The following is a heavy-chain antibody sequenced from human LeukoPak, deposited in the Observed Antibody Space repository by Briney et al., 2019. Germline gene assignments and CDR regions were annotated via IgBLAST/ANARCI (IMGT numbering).Heavy chain of an antibody. J-gene: IGHJ4*02. D-gene: IGHD3-22*01. CDR3: ASETGREYYYDSSGYYVDDY. CDR1: GYTFTGYY. CDR2: INPNSGGT. Sequence: ASVKVSCKASGYTFTGYYMHWVRQAPGQGLEWMGWINPNSGGTNYAQKFQGRVTMTRDTSISTAYMELSRLRSDDTAVYYCASETGREYYYDSSGYYVDDYWGQGTLVTVSS. V-gene: IGHV1-2*02.